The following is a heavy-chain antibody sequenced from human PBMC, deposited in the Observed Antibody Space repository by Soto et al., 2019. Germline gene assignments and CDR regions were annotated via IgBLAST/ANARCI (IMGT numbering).Heavy chain of an antibody. D-gene: IGHD6-19*01. J-gene: IGHJ4*02. CDR3: ARDIGSGPQYYFDY. V-gene: IGHV1-2*04. Sequence: QVQLVQSGAEVKKPGASVKVSCKASGYTFTGYYMHWVRQAPGQGLEWMGWINPNSGGTKYAKKFQGWVTMTRDTSISTAYMELRRLRSYDTAVYFCARDIGSGPQYYFDYWGQGTLVTVSS. CDR1: GYTFTGYY. CDR2: INPNSGGT.